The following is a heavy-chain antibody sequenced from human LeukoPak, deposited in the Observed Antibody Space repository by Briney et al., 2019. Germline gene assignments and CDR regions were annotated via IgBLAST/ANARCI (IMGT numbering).Heavy chain of an antibody. Sequence: SETLSLTCTVSGGSISTSNYYWGWIRQPPGKGLEWIGYIYYSGSTNYNPSLKSRVTISVDTSKNQFSLKLSSVTAADTAVYYCARGGPRITMVRGVDNWFDPWGQGTLVTVSS. D-gene: IGHD3-10*01. CDR3: ARGGPRITMVRGVDNWFDP. J-gene: IGHJ5*02. CDR2: IYYSGST. CDR1: GGSISTSNYY. V-gene: IGHV4-61*05.